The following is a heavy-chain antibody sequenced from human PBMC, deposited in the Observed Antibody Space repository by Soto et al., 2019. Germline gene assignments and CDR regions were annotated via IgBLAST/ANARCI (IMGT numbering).Heavy chain of an antibody. Sequence: QVQLQESGPGLVKPSQTLSLTCTVSGGSISSGGYYWSWIRQHPGKGLEWIGYIYYSGRTYYNPSLKSRVTLSLDTSKHQFALKVRSVTDADTAVYYCAGGSQLLWFGYLLCGFDPWCQGTLVSVSS. CDR1: GGSISSGGYY. CDR3: AGGSQLLWFGYLLCGFDP. D-gene: IGHD3-10*01. J-gene: IGHJ5*02. CDR2: IYYSGRT. V-gene: IGHV4-31*03.